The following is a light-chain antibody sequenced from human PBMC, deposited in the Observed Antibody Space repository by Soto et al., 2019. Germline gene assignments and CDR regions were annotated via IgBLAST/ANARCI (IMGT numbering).Light chain of an antibody. J-gene: IGKJ2*01. Sequence: EVVLTQSPATLSVSPGDRATLSCRASQRVSRNLAWYQQKPGQAPRLLIYGASTRATGVPARFSGSGSATEFTLSISSLQSEDVVVYYCQQYGDWPPETFGQGTKLEI. CDR3: QQYGDWPPET. CDR2: GAS. V-gene: IGKV3-15*01. CDR1: QRVSRN.